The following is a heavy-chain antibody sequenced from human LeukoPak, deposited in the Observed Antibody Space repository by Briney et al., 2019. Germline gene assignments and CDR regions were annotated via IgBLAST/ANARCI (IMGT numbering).Heavy chain of an antibody. J-gene: IGHJ4*02. CDR3: ARDRYYGSGSSTYYFDY. CDR2: IIPIFGTA. CDR1: GGTFSSYA. V-gene: IGHV1-69*13. D-gene: IGHD3-10*01. Sequence: SVKVSCKASGGTFSSYAISWVRQAPGQGLEWMGGIIPIFGTANYAQKFQGRVTITADESTSTAYMELSSLRSEDTAVYYCARDRYYGSGSSTYYFDYWGQGTLVTVSS.